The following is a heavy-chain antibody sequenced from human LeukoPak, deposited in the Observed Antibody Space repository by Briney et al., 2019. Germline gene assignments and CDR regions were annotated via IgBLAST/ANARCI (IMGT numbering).Heavy chain of an antibody. CDR3: ARGWSFDI. J-gene: IGHJ3*02. CDR2: IKKDGTEI. CDR1: GFTFSTSW. V-gene: IGHV3-7*01. Sequence: GGSLRLSCVASGFTFSTSWTSWVRQAPGKGLEWVANIKKDGTEIYYVDSVKGRFTISRDNAKNSVYVQMDSLRAEDTAVYYCARGWSFDIRGQGTMVIVSS. D-gene: IGHD2-15*01.